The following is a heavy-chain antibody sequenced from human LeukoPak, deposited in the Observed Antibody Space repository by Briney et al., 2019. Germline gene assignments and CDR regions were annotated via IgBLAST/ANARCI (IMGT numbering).Heavy chain of an antibody. J-gene: IGHJ4*02. CDR2: INPNSGGT. V-gene: IGHV1-2*02. D-gene: IGHD5-18*01. CDR1: GYTFTGYY. Sequence: ASVKVSCKASGYTFTGYYMHWVRQAPGQGLEWMGWINPNSGGTNYAQKFQGRVTMTRDTSISTAYMELSRLRSDDTALYYCAKGLRGYSYGYDYWGQGTLVTVSS. CDR3: AKGLRGYSYGYDY.